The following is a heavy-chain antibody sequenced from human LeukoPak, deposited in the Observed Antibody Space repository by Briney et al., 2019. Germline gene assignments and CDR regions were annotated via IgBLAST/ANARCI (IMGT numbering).Heavy chain of an antibody. CDR3: ARGGVAAGSDY. D-gene: IGHD6-13*01. Sequence: GGSLRLSCAASGFTFSSYSMNWVRQAPGKGLEWVSSISSSSSYIYYADSVKGRFTISRDNAKNSLYLQMNSLRAEDTAVYYCARGGVAAGSDYWGQGTLVTVSS. V-gene: IGHV3-21*01. J-gene: IGHJ4*02. CDR1: GFTFSSYS. CDR2: ISSSSSYI.